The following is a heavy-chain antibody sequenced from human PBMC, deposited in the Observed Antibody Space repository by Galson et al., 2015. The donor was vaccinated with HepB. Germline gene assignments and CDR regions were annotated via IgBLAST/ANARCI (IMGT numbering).Heavy chain of an antibody. J-gene: IGHJ4*02. V-gene: IGHV1-2*06. Sequence: SVKVSCKASGYTFSGYYLNLVRLAPGQGLEWMGRIDPKSGGTNYAQKFQGRVTMTRDTSISTVYMELSSLRSDDTAVYYCARSGTVVVPGNDPPWYFDHWGQGTLVTVSS. D-gene: IGHD2-2*01. CDR3: ARSGTVVVPGNDPPWYFDH. CDR2: IDPKSGGT. CDR1: GYTFSGYY.